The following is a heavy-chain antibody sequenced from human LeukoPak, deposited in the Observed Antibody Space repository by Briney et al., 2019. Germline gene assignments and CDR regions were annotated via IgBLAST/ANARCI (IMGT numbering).Heavy chain of an antibody. D-gene: IGHD6-6*01. CDR3: ARELGSYSSSSQGDY. CDR1: GFTFSSYW. V-gene: IGHV3-7*01. Sequence: TGGSLRLSCAASGFTFSSYWMSWVRQARGRGREGVANIQQDGSGKYFVDSVKGRFTISRDNAKNSLYLQMNSLRAEDTAVYYCARELGSYSSSSQGDYWGQGTLVTVSS. CDR2: IQQDGSGK. J-gene: IGHJ4*02.